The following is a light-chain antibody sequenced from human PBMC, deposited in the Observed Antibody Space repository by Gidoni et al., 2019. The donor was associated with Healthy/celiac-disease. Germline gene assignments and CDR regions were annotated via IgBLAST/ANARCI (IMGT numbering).Light chain of an antibody. V-gene: IGKV4-1*01. CDR3: QQYYGTPIT. J-gene: IGKJ5*01. Sequence: DIVMTQSPDSLAVSLGERATINCKSSQSSLYSSNNKNYLAWYQQKPGQPPKLLIYWASTRESGVPDRFSGSGSGTDFTLTISSLQAEDVAVYYCQQYYGTPITFGQGTRLEIK. CDR1: QSSLYSSNNKNY. CDR2: WAS.